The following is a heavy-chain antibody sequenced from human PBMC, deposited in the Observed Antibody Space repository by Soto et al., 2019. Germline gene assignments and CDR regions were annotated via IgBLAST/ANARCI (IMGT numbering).Heavy chain of an antibody. J-gene: IGHJ4*02. CDR1: GFTFSSYG. Sequence: QVQLVESGGGVVQPGRSLRLSCAASGFTFSSYGMHWVRQAPGKGLEWVAVIWYDGSYKYYADSVKGRFTISRDNSKNTRYLQMNSLRSEDTAVYYCARDRGSYYLDYWGQGTLVTVSS. CDR3: ARDRGSYYLDY. CDR2: IWYDGSYK. V-gene: IGHV3-33*01. D-gene: IGHD1-26*01.